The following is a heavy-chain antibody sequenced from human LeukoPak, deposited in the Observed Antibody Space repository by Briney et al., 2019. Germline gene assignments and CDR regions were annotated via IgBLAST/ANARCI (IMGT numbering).Heavy chain of an antibody. D-gene: IGHD6-13*01. J-gene: IGHJ5*02. CDR1: GFAFNTYY. V-gene: IGHV3-7*01. CDR2: IKEDGSVK. CDR3: AGPNWYVSSP. Sequence: GGSLRLSCAASGFAFNTYYMSWVRQAPGKGLEWVANIKEDGSVKYYVDSVRGRFTISRDDARNSLYLQMNSLRAEDTAVYYCAGPNWYVSSPWGQGTLVTVSS.